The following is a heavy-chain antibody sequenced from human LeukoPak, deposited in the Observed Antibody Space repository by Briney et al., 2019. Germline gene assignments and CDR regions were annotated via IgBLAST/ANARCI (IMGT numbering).Heavy chain of an antibody. V-gene: IGHV3-33*01. CDR2: IRYDGSRK. CDR3: AREDSSGWYTAY. Sequence: GGSLRLSCAASGFTFSSHGMHWVRQAPGKGLEWVATIRYDGSRKWYAESVRGRFTISRDDSKNTLFLQMNNLRVEDTAVYYCAREDSSGWYTAYWGQGTLVTVSS. CDR1: GFTFSSHG. J-gene: IGHJ4*02. D-gene: IGHD6-19*01.